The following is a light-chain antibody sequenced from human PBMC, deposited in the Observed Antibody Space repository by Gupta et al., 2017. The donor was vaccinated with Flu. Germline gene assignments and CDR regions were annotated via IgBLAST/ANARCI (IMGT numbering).Light chain of an antibody. J-gene: IGKJ1*01. CDR1: QSISSW. Sequence: PSTLSAPVGDRVTITCRASQSISSWLAWYQQKPGKAPKLLIYKASSLESGVPSRFSGSGSGTEFTLTISSLQPDDFATYYCQQYNGYPWTFGQGTKVEIK. V-gene: IGKV1-5*03. CDR2: KAS. CDR3: QQYNGYPWT.